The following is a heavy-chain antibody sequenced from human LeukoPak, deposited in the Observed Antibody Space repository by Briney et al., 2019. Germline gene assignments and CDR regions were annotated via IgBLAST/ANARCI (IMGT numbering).Heavy chain of an antibody. V-gene: IGHV3-23*01. CDR1: GFNFANHA. J-gene: IGHJ3*02. D-gene: IGHD5-18*01. CDR3: AREGYSYGEDAFDI. CDR2: ISGGGDIT. Sequence: PGGSLRLSCAASGFNFANHAMSWVRQTAGKGLEWVSAISGGGDITYYADSVKGRFTISRDNSKNTLYLQMNSLRAEDTAVYYCAREGYSYGEDAFDIWGQGTMVTVSS.